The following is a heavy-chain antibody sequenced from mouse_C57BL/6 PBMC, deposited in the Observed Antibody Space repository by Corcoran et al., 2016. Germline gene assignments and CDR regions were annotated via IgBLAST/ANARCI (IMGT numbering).Heavy chain of an antibody. CDR3: LDGDYDGPFAY. D-gene: IGHD2-3*01. CDR2: INPNNGGT. Sequence: EVQLQQSGPELVKPGASVKISCKASGYTFTDYYMNWVKQSHGKSLEWIGDINPNNGGTSYNQKFKGKATLTVDKSSSTAYMELRSLTSEDSAVYYCLDGDYDGPFAYWGQGTLVTVSA. J-gene: IGHJ3*01. CDR1: GYTFTDYY. V-gene: IGHV1-26*01.